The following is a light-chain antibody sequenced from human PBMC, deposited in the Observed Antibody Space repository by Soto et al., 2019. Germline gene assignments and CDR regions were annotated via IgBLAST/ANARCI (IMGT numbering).Light chain of an antibody. J-gene: IGKJ1*01. V-gene: IGKV1-5*03. CDR2: KAS. CDR1: QTISSW. CDR3: QQYNDYSRT. Sequence: DIQMTQSPSTLSASVGDRVTITCRASQTISSWLAWYQQKPGKAPKLLIYKASNLESGVPSRFSGSGSGTEFTLTISSLQPDDFALYYCQQYNDYSRTFGQGTKVEVK.